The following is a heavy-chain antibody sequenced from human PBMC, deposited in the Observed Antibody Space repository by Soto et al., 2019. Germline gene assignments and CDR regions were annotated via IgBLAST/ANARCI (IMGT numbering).Heavy chain of an antibody. J-gene: IGHJ4*02. CDR2: ISASSSGI. CDR1: GFTFSSYS. CDR3: VRDSNWFFDF. D-gene: IGHD1-1*01. Sequence: EVQLVESGGGLVQPGGSLRLSCVASGFTFSSYSMNWVRQAPGKGLEWISYISASSSGIYYADSVKGRFTISRDNAENSLYLQMNSLRDEDTAVYYCVRDSNWFFDFWGQGTLVTVSP. V-gene: IGHV3-48*02.